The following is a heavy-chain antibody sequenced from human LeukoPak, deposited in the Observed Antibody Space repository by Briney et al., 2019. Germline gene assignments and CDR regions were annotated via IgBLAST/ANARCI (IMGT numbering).Heavy chain of an antibody. V-gene: IGHV4-34*01. CDR1: GGSLNGHY. CDR3: AKNGQSGFSFDP. D-gene: IGHD2-8*01. J-gene: IGHJ5*02. CDR2: GDDRGGT. Sequence: SETLSLTCAVYGGSLNGHYWSWIRQPPGKGLEWIGEGDDRGGTKFNPSLKSRVTISADTSKNQFSLKLSSVTAADTAVYYCAKNGQSGFSFDPWGQGTLVTVSS.